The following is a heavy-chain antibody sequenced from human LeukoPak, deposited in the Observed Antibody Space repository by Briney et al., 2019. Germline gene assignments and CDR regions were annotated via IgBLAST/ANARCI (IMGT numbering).Heavy chain of an antibody. CDR1: GGSISSYY. J-gene: IGHJ4*02. CDR2: IYYSGST. CDR3: ARSIVAWVYDSSGPVDYFDY. Sequence: SETLSLTCTVSGGSISSYYWSWIRQPPGKGLERIGYIYYSGSTNYNPSLKSRVTISVDTSKNQFSLKLSSVTAAATAVYYCARSIVAWVYDSSGPVDYFDYWGQGTLVTVSS. V-gene: IGHV4-59*08. D-gene: IGHD3-22*01.